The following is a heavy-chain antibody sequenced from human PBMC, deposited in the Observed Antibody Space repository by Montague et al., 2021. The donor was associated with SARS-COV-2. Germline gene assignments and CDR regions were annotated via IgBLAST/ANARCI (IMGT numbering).Heavy chain of an antibody. D-gene: IGHD5-18*01. CDR2: IYFSGST. Sequence: SETLSLTCAVYGGSFSGYYWSWIRQPPGKGLEWIGSIYFSGSTYXXPSLKSRVTISVDTSKNQFSLKLSSVTAADTAVYYCARHVDSYGPYYFDYWGQGTLVTVSS. V-gene: IGHV4-34*01. J-gene: IGHJ4*02. CDR3: ARHVDSYGPYYFDY. CDR1: GGSFSGYY.